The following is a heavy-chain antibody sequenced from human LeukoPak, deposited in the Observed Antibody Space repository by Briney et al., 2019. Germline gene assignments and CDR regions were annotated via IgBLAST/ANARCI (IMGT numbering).Heavy chain of an antibody. V-gene: IGHV3-23*01. J-gene: IGHJ5*02. CDR2: ISGSGGST. D-gene: IGHD6-19*01. CDR3: AKDRGSGWYRGPNWFDP. CDR1: GFTFSSYG. Sequence: GGTLRLSCAASGFTFSSYGMSWVRQAPGKGLEWVSAISGSGGSTYYADSVKGRFTISRDNSKNTLYLQMNSLRAEDTAVYYCAKDRGSGWYRGPNWFDPWGQGTLVTVSS.